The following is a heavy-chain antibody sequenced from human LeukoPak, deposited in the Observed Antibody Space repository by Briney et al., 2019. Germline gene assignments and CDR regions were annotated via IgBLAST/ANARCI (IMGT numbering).Heavy chain of an antibody. CDR1: EFTFTNYA. J-gene: IGHJ6*03. CDR2: ISASGGST. V-gene: IGHV3-23*01. CDR3: AKVGYLVYYYYYMDV. D-gene: IGHD5-18*01. Sequence: GGSLRLSCAASEFTFTNYAMSWVRQAPGKGLEWVSGISASGGSTYYADSVNGRFTISRDNTKNTLYLQMNSLRGEDTAVYYCAKVGYLVYYYYYMDVWGKGTTVTVSS.